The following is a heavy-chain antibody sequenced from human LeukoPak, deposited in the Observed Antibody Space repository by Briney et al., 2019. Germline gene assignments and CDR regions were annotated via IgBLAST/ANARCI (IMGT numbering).Heavy chain of an antibody. D-gene: IGHD6-19*01. CDR3: ARDPSNTSGWYIYFDY. J-gene: IGHJ4*02. CDR1: GYTFKSYA. CDR2: ISTYNGDT. V-gene: IGHV1-18*01. Sequence: ASVKVSCKASGYTFKSYAISWVRQAPGQGLEWMGWISTYNGDTNYAQKFQGRVTMTTDTSTSTAYMELRSLRSDDPAVYYCARDPSNTSGWYIYFDYWGQGALVTVSS.